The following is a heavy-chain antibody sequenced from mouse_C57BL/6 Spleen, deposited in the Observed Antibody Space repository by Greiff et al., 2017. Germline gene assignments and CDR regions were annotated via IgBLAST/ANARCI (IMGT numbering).Heavy chain of an antibody. Sequence: VQLQQSGAELVRPGASVKLSCTASGYNIKDDYMHWVKQRPEQGLEWIGWIDPEYGATEYAPKFQGKATLTVDPSSNTAYLQLSSLTSEDTAVYYCTTWDYDPFADWGQGTLVTVSA. CDR3: TTWDYDPFAD. CDR2: IDPEYGAT. V-gene: IGHV14-4*01. J-gene: IGHJ3*01. CDR1: GYNIKDDY. D-gene: IGHD2-4*01.